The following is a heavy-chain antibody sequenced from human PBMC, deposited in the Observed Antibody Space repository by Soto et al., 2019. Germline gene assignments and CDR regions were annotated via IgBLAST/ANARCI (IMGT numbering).Heavy chain of an antibody. J-gene: IGHJ5*02. V-gene: IGHV4-30-2*01. CDR3: ARGQRGYSYGYVPHNWFDP. Sequence: SQTLSLPCGLCYGSISSGGYSLSGIRQPRGNGLEWIGYIYHSGSTYYNPSLKSRVTISVDRSKNQFSLKLSSVTAADTAVYYCARGQRGYSYGYVPHNWFDPWGQGTMVTVSS. CDR1: YGSISSGGYS. CDR2: IYHSGST. D-gene: IGHD5-18*01.